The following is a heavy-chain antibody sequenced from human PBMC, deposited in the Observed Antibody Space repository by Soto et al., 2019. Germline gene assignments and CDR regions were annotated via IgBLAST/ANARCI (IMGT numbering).Heavy chain of an antibody. CDR3: AHRRVVPAKGHNWFDT. CDR1: GFSLSTSGVG. J-gene: IGHJ5*02. D-gene: IGHD2-15*01. CDR2: IYWDDDK. V-gene: IGHV2-5*02. Sequence: QITLKESGPPLVKPTQTLTLTCTFSGFSLSTSGVGVGWIRQPPGKALEWLAFIYWDDDKRYSPSLKSRLTITKDTSKTTVVRTMTNMDPVDTATYYCAHRRVVPAKGHNWFDTWGQGTLVIVSS.